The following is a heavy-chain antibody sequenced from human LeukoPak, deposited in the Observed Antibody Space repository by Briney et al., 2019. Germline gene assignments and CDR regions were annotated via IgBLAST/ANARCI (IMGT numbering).Heavy chain of an antibody. Sequence: GGALRLSCAASGFTFSSYGMHWVRQAPGKGLEWVAVIWYDGSNKYYADSVKGRFTISRDNSKNTLYLQMNSPRAEDTAVYYCAKDSGIVVVTFHFDYWGQGTLVTVSS. CDR1: GFTFSSYG. V-gene: IGHV3-33*06. J-gene: IGHJ4*02. CDR3: AKDSGIVVVTFHFDY. D-gene: IGHD2-21*02. CDR2: IWYDGSNK.